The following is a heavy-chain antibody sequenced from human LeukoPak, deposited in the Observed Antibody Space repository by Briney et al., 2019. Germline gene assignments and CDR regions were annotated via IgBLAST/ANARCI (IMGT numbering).Heavy chain of an antibody. CDR2: INPNSGGT. CDR1: GYTFTGYY. J-gene: IGHJ4*02. Sequence: ASVKVSCKASGYTFTGYYMHWVRQAPGQGLEWMGWINPNSGGTNYAQKFQGRVTMTRDTSVSTACMELSRLRSDDTAVYYCATGRGRAAAATDYWGQGTLVTVSS. V-gene: IGHV1-2*02. CDR3: ATGRGRAAAATDY. D-gene: IGHD6-13*01.